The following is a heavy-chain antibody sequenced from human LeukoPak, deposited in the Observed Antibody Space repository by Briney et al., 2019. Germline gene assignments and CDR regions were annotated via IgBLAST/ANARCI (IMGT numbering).Heavy chain of an antibody. CDR1: GFTFSSYA. CDR2: ISGSGGST. J-gene: IGHJ6*03. CDR3: ARRTYCGGDCYSPIYYYMDV. D-gene: IGHD2-21*02. Sequence: GGSLRLSCAASGFTFSSYAMSWVRQAPGKGLEWVSAISGSGGSTYYADSVKGRFTISRDNAKNSLYLQMNSLRAEDTAVYYCARRTYCGGDCYSPIYYYMDVWGKGTTVTISS. V-gene: IGHV3-23*01.